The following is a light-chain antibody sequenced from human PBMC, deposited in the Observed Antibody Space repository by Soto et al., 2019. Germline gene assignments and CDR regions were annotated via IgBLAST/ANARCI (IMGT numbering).Light chain of an antibody. V-gene: IGKV2-28*01. Sequence: IVMTESPLSLTVTPCXPAXIXXXXXXXLLKANGYPYFHGFLQKPGQSPQLLIYLGYNRAPGVPDRFSGTGSGTDFTLKISRVEAEDVGVYYCMQTLESRTFGQGTKV. J-gene: IGKJ1*01. CDR2: LGY. CDR3: MQTLESRT. CDR1: XXLLKANGYPY.